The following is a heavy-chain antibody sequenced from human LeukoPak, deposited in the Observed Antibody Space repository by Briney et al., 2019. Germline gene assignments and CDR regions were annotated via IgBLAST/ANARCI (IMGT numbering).Heavy chain of an antibody. CDR1: GYTFTGYY. CDR2: INPNSGGT. CDR3: ARDLRKAAVAGTHY. Sequence: ASVKVSCKASGYTFTGYYMHWVRQAPGQGLGWMGWINPNSGGTNYAQKFQGRVTMTRDTSISTAYMELSRLRSDDTAVYYCARDLRKAAVAGTHYWGQGTLVTVSS. V-gene: IGHV1-2*02. J-gene: IGHJ4*02. D-gene: IGHD6-19*01.